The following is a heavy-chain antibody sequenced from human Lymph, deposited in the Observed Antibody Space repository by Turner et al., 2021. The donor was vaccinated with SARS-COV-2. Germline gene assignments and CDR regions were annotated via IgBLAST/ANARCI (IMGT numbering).Heavy chain of an antibody. J-gene: IGHJ6*02. D-gene: IGHD6-19*01. V-gene: IGHV4-59*08. CDR3: ARHGFSGWYGGGMDV. Sequence: QVQLQESGPGMVKPSETLSLTCNVSGGSISSYCWSWIRQPPGKGLEWIGYIHSSGSTNYNPSLKSRVTISVDTSKNQFCLKLNSVTAADTAVYYCARHGFSGWYGGGMDVWGQGTTVTVSS. CDR2: IHSSGST. CDR1: GGSISSYC.